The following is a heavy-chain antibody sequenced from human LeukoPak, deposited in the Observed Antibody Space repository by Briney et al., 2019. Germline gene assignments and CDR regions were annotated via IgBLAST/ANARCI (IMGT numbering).Heavy chain of an antibody. CDR3: ARHGGSLGYFDH. J-gene: IGHJ4*02. CDR1: GASISGYY. CDR2: IYYSGTT. Sequence: PSETLSLTCTVSGASISGYYCSWVRQPPGQGLEWIGYIYYSGTTSYNPSLRSRVTMSVDTSKNQFSLRLSSVTAADTAVYYCARHGGSLGYFDHWGQGTLVTVSS. D-gene: IGHD1-26*01. V-gene: IGHV4-59*08.